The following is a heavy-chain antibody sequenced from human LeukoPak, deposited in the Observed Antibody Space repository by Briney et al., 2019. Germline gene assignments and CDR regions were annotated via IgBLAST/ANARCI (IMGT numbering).Heavy chain of an antibody. CDR1: GFTVSSNY. CDR3: AKLLCSTSCFRTTQGFDY. CDR2: IYSGGST. V-gene: IGHV3-53*01. Sequence: GGSLRLSCAASGFTVSSNYMTWIRQAPGKGLEWVSIIYSGGSTYYADSVKGRFTISRDNSKNTLYLQMNSLRAEDTAVYYCAKLLCSTSCFRTTQGFDYWGQGTLVTVSS. J-gene: IGHJ4*02. D-gene: IGHD2-2*01.